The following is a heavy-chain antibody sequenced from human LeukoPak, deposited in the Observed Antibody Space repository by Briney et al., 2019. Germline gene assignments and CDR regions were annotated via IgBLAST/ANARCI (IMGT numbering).Heavy chain of an antibody. Sequence: SETLSLTCTVSGGSISSSSYYWSWLRQPPGKGLEWIGYIYYSGSTNYNPSLKSRVTISVKTSKNQFSLKLSSVTAADTAVYYCARVTGYMIEDYFDYWGQGTLVTVSS. CDR3: ARVTGYMIEDYFDY. V-gene: IGHV4-61*01. D-gene: IGHD3-22*01. J-gene: IGHJ4*02. CDR1: GGSISSSSYY. CDR2: IYYSGST.